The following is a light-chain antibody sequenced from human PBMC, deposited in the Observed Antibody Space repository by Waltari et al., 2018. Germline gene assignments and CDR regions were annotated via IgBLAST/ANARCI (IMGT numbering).Light chain of an antibody. Sequence: QSALTQSASVSGSPGQSLTISCTGTSSHLAVFNYVSWYQQHPGKAPQLMLYDVSNRPSGVSNRFSGSKSGNTASLTISGLQAEDEADYYCSSYTSTWVFGGGTKLAVL. J-gene: IGLJ3*02. CDR3: SSYTSTWV. CDR1: SSHLAVFNY. V-gene: IGLV2-14*01. CDR2: DVS.